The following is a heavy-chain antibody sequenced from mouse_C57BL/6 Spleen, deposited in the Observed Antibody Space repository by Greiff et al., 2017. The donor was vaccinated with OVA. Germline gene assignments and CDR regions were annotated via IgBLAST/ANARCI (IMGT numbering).Heavy chain of an antibody. CDR3: APITTGPYYAMDY. CDR2: INPSSGYT. CDR1: GYTFTSYW. D-gene: IGHD1-1*01. J-gene: IGHJ4*01. Sequence: VQLQQSGAELAKPGASVKLSCKASGYTFTSYWMHWVKQRPGQGLEWIGYINPSSGYTKYNQKFKDKATLTADKSSSTAYMQLSSLTYEDSAVYYCAPITTGPYYAMDYWGQGTSVTVSS. V-gene: IGHV1-7*01.